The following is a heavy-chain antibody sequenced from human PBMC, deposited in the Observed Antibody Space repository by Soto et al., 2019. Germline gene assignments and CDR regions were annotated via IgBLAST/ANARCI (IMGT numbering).Heavy chain of an antibody. Sequence: QVQLVQSGAEVKKPGSSVKVSCKASGGTFSSYAINWVRQAPGQGLEWMGGIIPIFGTANYAQTFQGRVTITADESTSTAAVELSSLRYEDNAAYYCSRSTAVSSLGRFDPWGQGTLVTVSS. D-gene: IGHD6-19*01. CDR2: IIPIFGTA. J-gene: IGHJ5*02. CDR3: SRSTAVSSLGRFDP. CDR1: GGTFSSYA. V-gene: IGHV1-69*01.